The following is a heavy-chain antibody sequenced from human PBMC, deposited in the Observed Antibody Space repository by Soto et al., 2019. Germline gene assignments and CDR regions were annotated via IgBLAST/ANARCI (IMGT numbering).Heavy chain of an antibody. J-gene: IGHJ4*02. Sequence: PSETLSLTCTVSGGSISSGGYYWSWIRQHPGKGLEWIGYIYYSGSTYYNPSLKSRVTISVDTSKNQFSLKLSSVTAADTVVYYCARDLTGRYDYWGQGTLVTVSS. D-gene: IGHD7-27*01. CDR1: GGSISSGGYY. CDR2: IYYSGST. V-gene: IGHV4-31*03. CDR3: ARDLTGRYDY.